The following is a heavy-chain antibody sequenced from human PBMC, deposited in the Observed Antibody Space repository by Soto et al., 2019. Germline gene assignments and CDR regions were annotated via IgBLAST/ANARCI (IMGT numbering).Heavy chain of an antibody. V-gene: IGHV4-31*03. CDR3: ASRDFYGDYPDAFDI. J-gene: IGHJ3*02. Sequence: QVQLQESGPGLVKPSQTLSLTCTVSGGSISSGGYYWRWIRQHPGKGLEWIGYIYYSGSTYYNPSLKSRVTISVDTSKNQFSLKLSSVTAADTAVYYCASRDFYGDYPDAFDIWGQGTMVTGSS. D-gene: IGHD4-17*01. CDR2: IYYSGST. CDR1: GGSISSGGYY.